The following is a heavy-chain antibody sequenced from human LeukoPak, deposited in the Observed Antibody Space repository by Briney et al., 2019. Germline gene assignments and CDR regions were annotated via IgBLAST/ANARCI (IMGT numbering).Heavy chain of an antibody. Sequence: GGSLRLTCAASGFTFSSYAMSWVRQAPGKGLEWVSAISGSGGSTYYADSVKGRFTISRDNSKNTLYLQMNSLRAEDTAVYYCAKVSTARPLGYFDYWGQGTLVTVSS. V-gene: IGHV3-23*01. D-gene: IGHD1-14*01. CDR1: GFTFSSYA. CDR3: AKVSTARPLGYFDY. J-gene: IGHJ4*02. CDR2: ISGSGGST.